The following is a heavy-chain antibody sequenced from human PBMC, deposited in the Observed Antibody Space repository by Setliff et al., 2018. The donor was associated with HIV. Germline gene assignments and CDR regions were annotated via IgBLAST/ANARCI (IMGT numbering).Heavy chain of an antibody. J-gene: IGHJ4*02. Sequence: ASVKVSCKTSGYAFTDNYIHWVRQAPGKGLEWMGGFDPEDGETIYAQKFQGWVTMTRDTSISTAYMELSRLRSDDTAVYYCARRRYYYDSSGYRWGGFYFDYWGQGTLVTVSS. D-gene: IGHD3-22*01. V-gene: IGHV1-2*04. CDR3: ARRRYYYDSSGYRWGGFYFDY. CDR1: GYAFTDNY. CDR2: FDPEDGET.